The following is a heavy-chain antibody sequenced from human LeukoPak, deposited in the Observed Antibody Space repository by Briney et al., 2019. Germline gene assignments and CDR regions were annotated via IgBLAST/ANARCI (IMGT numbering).Heavy chain of an antibody. CDR2: IKQDGSEK. CDR3: ARDQGSYYDDSNRPYNAFDI. D-gene: IGHD3-22*01. V-gene: IGHV3-7*01. J-gene: IGHJ3*02. Sequence: PGGSLRLSCAASGFTLSSYWMSWVRQAPGKGLEWVANIKQDGSEKHYADSVKGRFTISRDNAKNSLYLQMNSLRAEDTAVFYCARDQGSYYDDSNRPYNAFDIWGQGTVVTVS. CDR1: GFTLSSYW.